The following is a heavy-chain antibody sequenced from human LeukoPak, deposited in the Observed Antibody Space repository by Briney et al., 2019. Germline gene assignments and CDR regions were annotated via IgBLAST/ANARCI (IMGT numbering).Heavy chain of an antibody. Sequence: GGSLRLSCAASGFSFSSYAMYWVRQAPGKGLEWVAFIRYDGNKKYYADSVKGRFTISRDNSRDTVYLQMNSLTSEDTAVYYCAKLLLETGGIGEEFDYWGQGTLVTVSS. D-gene: IGHD1-26*01. CDR3: AKLLLETGGIGEEFDY. CDR2: IRYDGNKK. J-gene: IGHJ4*02. V-gene: IGHV3-30*02. CDR1: GFSFSSYA.